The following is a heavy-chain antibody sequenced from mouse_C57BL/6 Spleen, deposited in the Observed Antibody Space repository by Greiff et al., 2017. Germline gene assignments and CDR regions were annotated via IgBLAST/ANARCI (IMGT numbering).Heavy chain of an antibody. V-gene: IGHV14-4*01. D-gene: IGHD1-1*01. Sequence: EVQLQQSGAELVRPGASVKLSCTASGFNIKDDYMHWVKQRPEQGLEWIGGIDPENGDTEYASKFQGKATITADTSSNTAYLQLSSLTSEDTAVYYCPISYYPLNWFAYWGQGTLVTVSA. CDR3: PISYYPLNWFAY. J-gene: IGHJ3*01. CDR2: IDPENGDT. CDR1: GFNIKDDY.